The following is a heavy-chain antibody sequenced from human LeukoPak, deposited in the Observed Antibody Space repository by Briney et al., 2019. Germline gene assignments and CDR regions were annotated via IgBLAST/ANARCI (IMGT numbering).Heavy chain of an antibody. J-gene: IGHJ5*02. CDR2: ISGSGGST. CDR3: AKAGWFGELLFSENWFDP. Sequence: PGGSLRLSCAASGFTFSSYAMSWVRQAPGKGLEWVLAISGSGGSTYYADSVKGRFTISRDNSKNTLYLQMNSLGAEDTAVYYCAKAGWFGELLFSENWFDPWGQGTLVTVSS. CDR1: GFTFSSYA. D-gene: IGHD3-10*01. V-gene: IGHV3-23*01.